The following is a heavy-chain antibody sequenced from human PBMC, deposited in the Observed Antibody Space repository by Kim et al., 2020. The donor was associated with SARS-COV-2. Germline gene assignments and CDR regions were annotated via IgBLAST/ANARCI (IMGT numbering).Heavy chain of an antibody. V-gene: IGHV3-20*04. CDR2: INKKGERS. J-gene: IGHJ4*02. CDR1: GFKFDDWS. Sequence: GGSLRLSCAASGFKFDDWSMTWVRQLPGKGLEWIATINKKGERSFYADSLKGRFTISRDNARKSLYLQMYSLRVEDTALYYCGKGRSPNYGEVDFWGQGTQVIVSS. CDR3: GKGRSPNYGEVDF. D-gene: IGHD4-17*01.